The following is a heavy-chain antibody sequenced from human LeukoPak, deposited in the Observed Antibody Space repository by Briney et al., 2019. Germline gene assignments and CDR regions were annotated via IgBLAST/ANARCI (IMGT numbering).Heavy chain of an antibody. CDR2: IHYSGST. Sequence: NPSETLSLTCTVSGGSISSYYWSRIRQPPGKGLEWIGYIHYSGSTNYNPSLKSRVTISVDTSKNQFSLKLSSVTAADTAVYYCARHLVPGRWLQRTPNFDYWGQGTLVTVSS. V-gene: IGHV4-59*08. CDR3: ARHLVPGRWLQRTPNFDY. J-gene: IGHJ4*02. D-gene: IGHD5-24*01. CDR1: GGSISSYY.